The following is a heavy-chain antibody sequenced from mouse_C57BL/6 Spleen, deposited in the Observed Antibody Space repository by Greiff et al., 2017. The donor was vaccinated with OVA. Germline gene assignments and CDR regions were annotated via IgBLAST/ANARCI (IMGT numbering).Heavy chain of an antibody. Sequence: VQLQQSGAELVKPGASVKISCKASGYAFSSYWMNWVKQRPGKGLEWIGQIYPGDGDTNYNGKFKGKATLTADKSSSTAYMQLSSLTSEDSAVYFCARRGLITTVADYWGQGTTLTVSS. CDR3: ARRGLITTVADY. D-gene: IGHD1-1*01. J-gene: IGHJ2*01. CDR2: IYPGDGDT. CDR1: GYAFSSYW. V-gene: IGHV1-80*01.